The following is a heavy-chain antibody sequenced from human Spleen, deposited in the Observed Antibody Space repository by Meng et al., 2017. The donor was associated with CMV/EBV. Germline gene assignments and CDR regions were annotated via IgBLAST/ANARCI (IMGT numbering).Heavy chain of an antibody. CDR2: INPKSGGK. CDR1: AHTYHDFW. J-gene: IGHJ4*02. D-gene: IGHD3-10*01. V-gene: IGHV1-2*02. Sequence: CKHSAHTYHDFWIQWVRQPPGQGPEWMGWINPKSGGKKFAQKIEGRVTMTTDTSTRTIYQELNRLRNDEKAMYYCARDVQSGAAGYWGQGTLVTVSS. CDR3: ARDVQSGAAGY.